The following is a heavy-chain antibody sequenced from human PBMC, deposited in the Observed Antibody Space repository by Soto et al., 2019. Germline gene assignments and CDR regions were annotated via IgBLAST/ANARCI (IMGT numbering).Heavy chain of an antibody. V-gene: IGHV4-59*01. CDR1: GGSISSYY. CDR2: IYYSGST. D-gene: IGHD3-16*01. J-gene: IGHJ4*02. Sequence: QVQLQESGPGLVKPSETLSLTCTVSGGSISSYYWSWIRQPPGKGLEWIGYIYYSGSTNYNPSLTSGATISVGTSKHQCSLKLRSVTAADTAVYYCASRYGGSFHSGAQGTLVTVSS. CDR3: ASRYGGSFHS.